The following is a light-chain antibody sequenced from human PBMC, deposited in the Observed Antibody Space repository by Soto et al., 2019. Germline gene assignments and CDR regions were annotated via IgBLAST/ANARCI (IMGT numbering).Light chain of an antibody. CDR2: GNS. V-gene: IGLV1-40*01. CDR3: QSYDSSLSAVV. J-gene: IGLJ2*01. Sequence: QSVLTQPPSVSGAPGQRITISCTGSSSNIGGGYDVHWYQQLPGTAPKLLIYGNSNRPSGVSDRFSGSKSGTSASLAITGLQAEDEADYYCQSYDSSLSAVVFGGGTKLTVL. CDR1: SSNIGGGYD.